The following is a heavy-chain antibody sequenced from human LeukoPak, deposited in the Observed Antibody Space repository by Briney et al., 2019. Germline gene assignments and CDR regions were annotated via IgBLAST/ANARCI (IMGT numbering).Heavy chain of an antibody. CDR2: IWYDGSNK. CDR1: GFTFSSYG. V-gene: IGHV3-33*06. CDR3: AKGTYYDFWSGHDAFDI. D-gene: IGHD3-3*01. J-gene: IGHJ3*02. Sequence: GGSLRLSCAASGFTFSSYGMHWVRQAPGKRLEWVAVIWYDGSNKYYADSVKGRFTISRDNSKNTLYLQMNSLRAEDTAVYYCAKGTYYDFWSGHDAFDIWGQGTMVTVSS.